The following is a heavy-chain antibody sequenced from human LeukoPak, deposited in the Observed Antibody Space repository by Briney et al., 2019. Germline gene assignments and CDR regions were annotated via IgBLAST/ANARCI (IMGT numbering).Heavy chain of an antibody. J-gene: IGHJ4*02. Sequence: SGTLSFTCDVSGGSISTDNWWIWVRQPPGKGLEWIGEIFHTGRSNYNPSLKSRVTMSVDKSKNQFFLTLTSVTAADTALYYCVRGLYGSDSYWGQGNLVTVSS. CDR3: VRGLYGSDSY. V-gene: IGHV4-4*02. CDR2: IFHTGRS. CDR1: GGSISTDNW. D-gene: IGHD1-26*01.